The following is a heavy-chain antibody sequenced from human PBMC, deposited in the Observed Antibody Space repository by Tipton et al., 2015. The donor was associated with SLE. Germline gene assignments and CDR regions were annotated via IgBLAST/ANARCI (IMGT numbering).Heavy chain of an antibody. Sequence: TLSLTCSVSGDSMNNYYWSWIRQPAGKGLEWIGHIYSTGSTDYNPSLKSRVSISVDTSKSQFSLKLSSVTAADTAVYYCAREDYCAGGTCSFFDYWGQGTLVSVSS. CDR2: IYSTGST. V-gene: IGHV4-4*07. CDR1: GDSMNNYY. CDR3: AREDYCAGGTCSFFDY. D-gene: IGHD2-8*02. J-gene: IGHJ4*02.